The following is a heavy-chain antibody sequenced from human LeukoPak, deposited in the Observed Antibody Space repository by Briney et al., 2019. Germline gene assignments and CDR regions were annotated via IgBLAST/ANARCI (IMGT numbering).Heavy chain of an antibody. CDR3: ARDFWSGYYAY. CDR1: GYTFTSYY. V-gene: IGHV1-46*03. J-gene: IGHJ4*02. Sequence: ASVKVSCKASGYTFTSYYMHWVRQAPGQGLEWMGIINPSGGSTSYAQKFQGRVTMTRDTSTSTVYMELSSMRSEDTAVYYCARDFWSGYYAYWGQGTLVTVSS. D-gene: IGHD3-3*01. CDR2: INPSGGST.